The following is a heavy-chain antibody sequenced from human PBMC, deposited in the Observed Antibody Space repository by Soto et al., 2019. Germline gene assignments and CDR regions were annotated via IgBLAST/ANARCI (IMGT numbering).Heavy chain of an antibody. Sequence: PSETLSLTCAVSGYSISSGYYWGWIRQPPGKGLEWIGSIYHSGSTYYNPSLKSRVTISVDTSKNQFSLKLSSVTAADTAVYYCARDGAPSVWFGELYYGMDVWGQGTTVTVSS. CDR2: IYHSGST. V-gene: IGHV4-38-2*02. J-gene: IGHJ6*02. D-gene: IGHD3-10*01. CDR1: GYSISSGYY. CDR3: ARDGAPSVWFGELYYGMDV.